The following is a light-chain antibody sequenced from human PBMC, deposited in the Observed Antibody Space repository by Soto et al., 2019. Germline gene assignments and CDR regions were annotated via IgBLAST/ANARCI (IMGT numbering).Light chain of an antibody. V-gene: IGLV2-8*01. CDR3: SSYAGSNNVV. CDR2: EVN. J-gene: IGLJ3*02. CDR1: SSDVGGYNY. Sequence: QSVLTQPPSASGSPGQSVTISCTGTSSDVGGYNYVSWYQQYPGKAPKLMISEVNKRPSGVPDRFSGSKSGNTASLTVSGLQAEDEADYYCSSYAGSNNVVFGGGTKVTVL.